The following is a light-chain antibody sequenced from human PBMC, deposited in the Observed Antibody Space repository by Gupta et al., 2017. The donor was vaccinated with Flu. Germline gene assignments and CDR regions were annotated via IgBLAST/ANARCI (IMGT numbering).Light chain of an antibody. CDR1: QGISTY. CDR3: QQVNRYPPWT. CDR2: GAS. J-gene: IGKJ1*01. Sequence: DIQLTQSPSFLSASVGDRVTITCRASQGISTYLAWYQQKPGQAPNLLIYGASTLQTGVPSRFSGSGYGTDFTLTISSRQPEDFATYYCQQVNRYPPWTFGQGTKVEIK. V-gene: IGKV1-9*01.